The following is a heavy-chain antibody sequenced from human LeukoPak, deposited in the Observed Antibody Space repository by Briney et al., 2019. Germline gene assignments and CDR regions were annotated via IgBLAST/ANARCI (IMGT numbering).Heavy chain of an antibody. CDR2: INPTSFGT. V-gene: IGHV1-2*02. Sequence: ASVKVSCKASGYTFTGYYIHWVRQVPGQGLEWMGWINPTSFGTKYEQKFQGRVTMTRDTSISTDYMELSDLRSDDTAVYYCARFRGSGWYSFDLWGQGTLVTVSS. CDR1: GYTFTGYY. D-gene: IGHD6-19*01. J-gene: IGHJ5*02. CDR3: ARFRGSGWYSFDL.